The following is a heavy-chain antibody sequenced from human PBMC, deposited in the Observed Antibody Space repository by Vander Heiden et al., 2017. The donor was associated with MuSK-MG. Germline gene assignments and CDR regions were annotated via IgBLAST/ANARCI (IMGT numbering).Heavy chain of an antibody. CDR1: GLTLSNAW. J-gene: IGHJ4*02. CDR3: TTDRGIAVRPIFDS. CDR2: IKSKTDGGTV. Sequence: EVQLVESGGGFVKPGGSLRLSCGASGLTLSNAWMSWARQGPGKGLEWVGRIKSKTDGGTVEYAATVKGRFIILRDDSKNTLYLQMNSLKTEDTGLYYCTTDRGIAVRPIFDSWGQGTLVTVSS. D-gene: IGHD6-13*01. V-gene: IGHV3-15*01.